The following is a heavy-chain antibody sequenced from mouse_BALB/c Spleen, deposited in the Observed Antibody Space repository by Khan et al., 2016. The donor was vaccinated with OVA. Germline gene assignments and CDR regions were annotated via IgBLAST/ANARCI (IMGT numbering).Heavy chain of an antibody. Sequence: QVQLKESGPGLVAPSQSLSITCTVSGFSLTNYGVNWVRQPPGKGLEWLGVIWSDGSTNYHSALISRLSITKDNSKSKVFLKMNSLQTDDTATYYCAGFETSYYAMYYWGQGTSVTVSS. D-gene: IGHD3-2*01. CDR3: AGFETSYYAMYY. J-gene: IGHJ4*01. CDR2: IWSDGST. V-gene: IGHV2-3*01. CDR1: GFSLTNYG.